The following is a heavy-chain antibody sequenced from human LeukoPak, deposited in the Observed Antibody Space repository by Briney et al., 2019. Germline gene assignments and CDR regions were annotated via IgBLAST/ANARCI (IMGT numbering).Heavy chain of an antibody. Sequence: PSETLSLTCTVSGASISNYYWTWIRQPPGKGLEWIGYIYYSGSTNYNPSLKSRVTISVDTSKNQFSLKLSSVTAADTAVYYCARDLGYYDSSASDAFDIWGQGTMVTVSS. CDR1: GASISNYY. V-gene: IGHV4-59*12. J-gene: IGHJ3*02. CDR2: IYYSGST. CDR3: ARDLGYYDSSASDAFDI. D-gene: IGHD3-22*01.